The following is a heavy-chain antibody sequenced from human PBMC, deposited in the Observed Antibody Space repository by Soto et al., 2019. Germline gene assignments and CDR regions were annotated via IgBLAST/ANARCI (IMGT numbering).Heavy chain of an antibody. CDR1: GYTFTSYA. CDR2: INAGNGNT. D-gene: IGHD1-26*01. V-gene: IGHV1-3*01. Sequence: GASLKVSCKASGYTFTSYAMHWVRQAPGQRLEWMGWINAGNGNTKYSQKFQGRVTITRDTSASTAYMELSSLRSEDTAVYYCARDFTGSYLGLDYWGQGTLVTVSS. J-gene: IGHJ4*02. CDR3: ARDFTGSYLGLDY.